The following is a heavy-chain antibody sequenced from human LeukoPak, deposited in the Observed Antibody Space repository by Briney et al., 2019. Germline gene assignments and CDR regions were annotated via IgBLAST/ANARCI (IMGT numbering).Heavy chain of an antibody. CDR3: VRDGDDYNFDY. CDR2: VNGEGGYR. V-gene: IGHV3-74*01. Sequence: GGSLRLSCAASGFSISSFWMHWVRQAPGKGLVWVSRVNGEGGYRNYADSVKGRFTISRDNARNTLYLQMHSLRAEDTAVYYCVRDGDDYNFDYWGQGSLVTVPS. D-gene: IGHD5-24*01. J-gene: IGHJ4*02. CDR1: GFSISSFW.